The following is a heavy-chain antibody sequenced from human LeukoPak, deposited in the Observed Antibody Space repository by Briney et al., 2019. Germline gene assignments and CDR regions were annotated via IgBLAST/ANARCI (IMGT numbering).Heavy chain of an antibody. CDR3: ARAAYSSTWYSRYFDL. CDR2: ISSSSSYI. CDR1: GFTFSSYS. V-gene: IGHV3-21*01. D-gene: IGHD6-13*01. Sequence: GGSLRLSCAASGFTFSSYSMNWVRQAPGKGLEWVSSISSSSSYIYYADSVKGRFTISRENAKNSLYLRMNSLRAGDTAVYYCARAAYSSTWYSRYFDLWGRGTLVTVSS. J-gene: IGHJ2*01.